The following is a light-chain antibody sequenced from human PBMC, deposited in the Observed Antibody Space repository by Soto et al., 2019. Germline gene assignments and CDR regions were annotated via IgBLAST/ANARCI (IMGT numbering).Light chain of an antibody. Sequence: EIVLTQSPATLSLSPGERATLYCRASQSVSSSYLAWYQQKPGQAPRLLIYGASSRATGIPTRFSGSGSGTEFTLTISSLQSEDFAVYYCQQYNSWPLTFGGGTKVDIK. V-gene: IGKV3D-15*01. CDR3: QQYNSWPLT. CDR2: GAS. J-gene: IGKJ4*01. CDR1: QSVSSSY.